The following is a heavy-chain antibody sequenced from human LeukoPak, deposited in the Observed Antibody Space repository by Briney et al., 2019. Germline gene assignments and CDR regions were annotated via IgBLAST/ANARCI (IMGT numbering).Heavy chain of an antibody. CDR3: ARGRIRLSDIAPFDP. J-gene: IGHJ5*02. V-gene: IGHV4-4*07. CDR2: IYTSGST. Sequence: SETLSLTCTVSGGSISSYYWSWIRQPAGKGLEWIGRIYTSGSTNYNPSLKSRVTMSVDTSKNQFSLKLSSVTAADTAVYYCARGRIRLSDIAPFDPWGQGTLVTVSS. CDR1: GGSISSYY. D-gene: IGHD2-15*01.